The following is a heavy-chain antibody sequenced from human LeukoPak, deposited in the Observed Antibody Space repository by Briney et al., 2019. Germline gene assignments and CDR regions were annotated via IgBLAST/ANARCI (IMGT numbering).Heavy chain of an antibody. Sequence: ASVKGSCKASGYTFTSYYMHWVRQAPGQGLEWMGIINPSGGSTSYAQKFQGRVTMTRDTSTSTVYMELSSLRSEDTAVYYCARAKEIVGATSSFDYWGQGTLVTVSS. V-gene: IGHV1-46*03. CDR3: ARAKEIVGATSSFDY. D-gene: IGHD1-26*01. J-gene: IGHJ4*02. CDR1: GYTFTSYY. CDR2: INPSGGST.